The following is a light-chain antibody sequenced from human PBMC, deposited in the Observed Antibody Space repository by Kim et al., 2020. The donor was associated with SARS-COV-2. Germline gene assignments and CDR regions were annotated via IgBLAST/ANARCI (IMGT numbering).Light chain of an antibody. J-gene: IGKJ5*01. V-gene: IGKV1-17*01. CDR1: QDIRND. CDR2: GAS. Sequence: AAVGDRVTITCRESQDIRNDLGWYQQNPGRAPKRLIYGASSLQSGVPSRFSGSGSGTEFTPTISSVQPEDFATYFCLQHSTYPITFGQGTRLEIK. CDR3: LQHSTYPIT.